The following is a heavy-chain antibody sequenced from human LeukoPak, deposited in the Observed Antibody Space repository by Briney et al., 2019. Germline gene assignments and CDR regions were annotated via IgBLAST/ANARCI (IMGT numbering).Heavy chain of an antibody. CDR3: ARMVVTAIQDAFDI. D-gene: IGHD2-21*02. J-gene: IGHJ3*02. CDR1: GGSISTYY. Sequence: SETLSLTCTVSGGSISTYYWSWIRQPAGKGLEWIGLIYASGSTNYNPSLKSRVTISVGTSKNQCSLKLSSVTAADTAVYYCARMVVTAIQDAFDIWGQGTMVTVSS. V-gene: IGHV4-4*07. CDR2: IYASGST.